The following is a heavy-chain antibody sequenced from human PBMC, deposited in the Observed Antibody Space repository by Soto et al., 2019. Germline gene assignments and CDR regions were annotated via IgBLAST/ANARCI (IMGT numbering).Heavy chain of an antibody. CDR1: GFTFDDYA. Sequence: GGSLRLSCAASGFTFDDYAMHWVRQAPGKGLEWVSGISWNSGSIGYADSVKGRFTISRDNAKNSLYLQMNSLRAEDTALYYCAKDRGGCSSTSCYRAFTPDYYYYYMDVWGKGTTVTVSS. V-gene: IGHV3-9*01. CDR3: AKDRGGCSSTSCYRAFTPDYYYYYMDV. CDR2: ISWNSGSI. J-gene: IGHJ6*03. D-gene: IGHD2-2*01.